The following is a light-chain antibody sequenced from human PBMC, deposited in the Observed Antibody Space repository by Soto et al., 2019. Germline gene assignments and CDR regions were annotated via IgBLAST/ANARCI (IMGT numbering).Light chain of an antibody. CDR2: SAS. Sequence: DIQMTQSPASLSASVEDRVTITCRASQTISSYLNWYQQKAGAAPKLLIYSASTLQSGVPSRFSGSGFGTDYTLTISSLQPADFAIYYCQQTFKTPHTFGQGTKVDIK. CDR3: QQTFKTPHT. V-gene: IGKV1-39*01. CDR1: QTISSY. J-gene: IGKJ2*01.